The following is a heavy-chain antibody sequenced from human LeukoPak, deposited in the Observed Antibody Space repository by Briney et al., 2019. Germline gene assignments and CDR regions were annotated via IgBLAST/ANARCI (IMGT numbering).Heavy chain of an antibody. J-gene: IGHJ4*02. D-gene: IGHD6-13*01. Sequence: PGGPLRLSCAASGFTVSSNYMSWVRQAPGKGLEWVSVIYSGGSTYYADSVKGRFTNSRDNSNNTLYLQMNSLRAEDTAVYYCAKDWTEGGRIAAAGTLWDYWGQGTLVTVSS. CDR1: GFTVSSNY. CDR3: AKDWTEGGRIAAAGTLWDY. CDR2: IYSGGST. V-gene: IGHV3-53*05.